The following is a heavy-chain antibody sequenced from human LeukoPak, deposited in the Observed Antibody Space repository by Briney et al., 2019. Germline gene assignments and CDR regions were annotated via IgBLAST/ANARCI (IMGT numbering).Heavy chain of an antibody. Sequence: GGSLRLSCAASGFTFSSYAMSWVRQAPGKGLEWVSAISGSGGSTYYADSVKGRFTISRDNSKNTLYLQMNSLRAEDTAVYYCAKYEANYCSSTSCYQVRFDYWGQGTLVTVSS. CDR2: ISGSGGST. J-gene: IGHJ4*02. V-gene: IGHV3-23*01. D-gene: IGHD2-2*01. CDR3: AKYEANYCSSTSCYQVRFDY. CDR1: GFTFSSYA.